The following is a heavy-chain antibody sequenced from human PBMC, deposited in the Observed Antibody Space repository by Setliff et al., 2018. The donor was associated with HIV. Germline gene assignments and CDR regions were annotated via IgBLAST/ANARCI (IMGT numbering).Heavy chain of an antibody. CDR3: ARDLYTSGWPNWFDP. V-gene: IGHV1-18*01. D-gene: IGHD6-19*01. Sequence: VASVKVSCKASGYTFTNFGITWVRQVPGQGLEWMGWVNTNNDKTNYAQKFQGRVTMTTDRSTKTAYLDLGSLRPDDTAVYYCARDLYTSGWPNWFDPGGPGTLGTVSS. CDR1: GYTFTNFG. CDR2: VNTNNDKT. J-gene: IGHJ5*02.